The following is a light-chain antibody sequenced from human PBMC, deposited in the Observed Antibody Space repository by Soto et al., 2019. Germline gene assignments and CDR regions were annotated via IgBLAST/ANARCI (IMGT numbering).Light chain of an antibody. CDR2: GAS. Sequence: EIVLTQSPGTLSLSPGERATLSCRASQSLRSSALAWYQHKPGQAPRLLIYGASSRATDIPNRFSGSGSGTDFTITITRLEPEDFAVYYCQQYGSSPRTFGQGTKVAIK. CDR3: QQYGSSPRT. J-gene: IGKJ1*01. V-gene: IGKV3-20*01. CDR1: QSLRSSA.